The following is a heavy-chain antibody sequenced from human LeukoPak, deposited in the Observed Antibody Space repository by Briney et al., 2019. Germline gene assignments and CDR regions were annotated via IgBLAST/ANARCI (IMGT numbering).Heavy chain of an antibody. Sequence: GGSLRLSCAASGFTFSDYSVNWVRQAPGKGLEWISYIGIDSGNTNYADSVKGRFTISGDKAKNSLYLQMNSLRVEDTAVYYCARDYKYAFNNWGQGTLVTVSS. CDR1: GFTFSDYS. CDR3: ARDYKYAFNN. V-gene: IGHV3-48*01. D-gene: IGHD5-24*01. J-gene: IGHJ4*02. CDR2: IGIDSGNT.